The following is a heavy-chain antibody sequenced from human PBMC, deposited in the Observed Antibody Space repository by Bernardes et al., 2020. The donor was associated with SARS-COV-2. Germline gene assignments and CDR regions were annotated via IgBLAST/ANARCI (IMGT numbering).Heavy chain of an antibody. D-gene: IGHD3-10*01. CDR2: INPVFGRP. CDR3: VLLYFRELSWGLLESDYYYGMDL. CDR1: GGTFSNYA. J-gene: IGHJ6*02. V-gene: IGHV1-69*06. Sequence: SVKVSCKASGGTFSNYALNWVRQAPGQGLEWMGGINPVFGRPNYAQKFQDRVIISADTATATAYMELSGLRSEDTAVYYCVLLYFRELSWGLLESDYYYGMDLWGQGTPVTVSS.